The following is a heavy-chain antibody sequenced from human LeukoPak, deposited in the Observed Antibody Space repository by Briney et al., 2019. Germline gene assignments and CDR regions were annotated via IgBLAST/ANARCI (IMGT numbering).Heavy chain of an antibody. Sequence: PSETLSLTSTVSGGSISSYYWSWIRQPPGKGLEWIGYIYYSGSTNYNPSLKSRVTISVDTSKNQFSLKLSSVTAADTAVYYCARLLWYFDLWGRGTLVTVSS. J-gene: IGHJ2*01. CDR3: ARLLWYFDL. CDR2: IYYSGST. CDR1: GGSISSYY. V-gene: IGHV4-59*01.